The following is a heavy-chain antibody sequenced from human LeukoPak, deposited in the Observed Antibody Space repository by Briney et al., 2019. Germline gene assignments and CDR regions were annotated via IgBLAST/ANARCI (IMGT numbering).Heavy chain of an antibody. D-gene: IGHD5-12*01. V-gene: IGHV3-21*01. CDR1: GFTFSSYS. J-gene: IGHJ4*02. CDR2: ISSSSSYV. Sequence: GGSLRLSCAASGFTFSSYSMNWVRQAPGKGLEWVSSISSSSSYVYYADSVKGRFTISRDNAKNSLYLQMNSLRAEDTAVYYCAREASGYDFDYWGQGTLVTVSS. CDR3: AREASGYDFDY.